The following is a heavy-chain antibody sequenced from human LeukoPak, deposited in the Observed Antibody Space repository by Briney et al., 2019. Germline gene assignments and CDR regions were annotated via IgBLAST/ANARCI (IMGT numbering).Heavy chain of an antibody. V-gene: IGHV4-39*07. Sequence: SETLSLTCTVSGGSISSRSSYWAWIRQPPGKGLEWIGSIYYSGSTNYNPSLRSRVTMSVDTSKNQFSLKLSSATAADTAVYYCATYSSGCFDKWGQGTLVTVSS. CDR3: ATYSSGCFDK. J-gene: IGHJ4*02. D-gene: IGHD6-19*01. CDR1: GGSISSRSSY. CDR2: IYYSGST.